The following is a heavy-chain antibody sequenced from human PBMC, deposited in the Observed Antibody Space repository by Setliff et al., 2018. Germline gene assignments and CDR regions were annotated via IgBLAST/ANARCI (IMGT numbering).Heavy chain of an antibody. CDR1: AYSFSGYY. V-gene: IGHV1-2*02. J-gene: IGHJ4*02. D-gene: IGHD6-19*01. CDR2: MNTNSGDT. CDR3: VRSSAPQVVLAADFDF. Sequence: ASVKVSCKTSAYSFSGYYVHWVRQAPGQGLEWMGWMNTNSGDTKYTQKFQGRVTMTIDTSATTVYMELQSLRSDDTAVYYCVRSSAPQVVLAADFDFWGQGTPVTVS.